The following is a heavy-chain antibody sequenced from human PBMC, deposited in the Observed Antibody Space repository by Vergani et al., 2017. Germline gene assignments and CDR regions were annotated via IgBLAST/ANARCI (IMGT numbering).Heavy chain of an antibody. CDR1: GFTFSSYD. D-gene: IGHD6-19*01. V-gene: IGHV3-13*04. CDR2: IGTAGDT. J-gene: IGHJ4*02. CDR3: ARVSDSSGWYFFDY. Sequence: EVQLVESGGGLVKPGGSLRLSCAASGFTFSSYDMHWVRQATGKGLEWVSAIGTAGDTYYPGSVKGRFTISRENAKNSLYLQMNSLRAGDTAVYYCARVSDSSGWYFFDYWGQGTLVTVSS.